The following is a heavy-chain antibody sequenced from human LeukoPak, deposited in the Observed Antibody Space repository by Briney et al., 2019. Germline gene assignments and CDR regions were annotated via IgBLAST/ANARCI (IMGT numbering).Heavy chain of an antibody. CDR1: GGSFSGYY. Sequence: SETLSLTCAFYGGSFSGYYWSSIRQPPRKGLEWIGEINHSGNTNYNPSLKSRVTISVDTPKNQFSLKLSSVRAADTAVYYCARTVEPAANDAFDIWAKGQWSPSLQ. D-gene: IGHD2-2*01. CDR2: INHSGNT. CDR3: ARTVEPAANDAFDI. J-gene: IGHJ3*02. V-gene: IGHV4-34*01.